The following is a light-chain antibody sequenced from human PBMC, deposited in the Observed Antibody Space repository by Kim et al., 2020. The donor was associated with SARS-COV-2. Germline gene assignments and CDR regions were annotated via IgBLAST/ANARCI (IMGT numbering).Light chain of an antibody. J-gene: IGLJ2*01. CDR2: YDS. CDR3: QVWDSSSDVG. Sequence: SYELTQPPSVSVAPGRTATITCGANNIGIKTVHWYQQKPGQAPVLVIHYDSDRPSGIPERFSGSNSGNTATLTIDRVEAGDEAGYYWQVWDSSSDVGCGGGTQVTVL. CDR1: NIGIKT. V-gene: IGLV3-21*04.